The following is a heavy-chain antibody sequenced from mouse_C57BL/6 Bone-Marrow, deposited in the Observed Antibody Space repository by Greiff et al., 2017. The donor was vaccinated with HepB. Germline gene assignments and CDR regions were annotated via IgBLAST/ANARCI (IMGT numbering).Heavy chain of an antibody. Sequence: EVMLVESGGDLVKPGGSLKLSCAASGFTFSSYGMSWVRQTPDKRLEWVATISSGGSYTYYPDSVKGRFTISRDNAKNTLYLQMSSLKSEDTAMYYCARNGPPFAYWGQGTLVTVSA. CDR2: ISSGGSYT. CDR1: GFTFSSYG. J-gene: IGHJ3*01. CDR3: ARNGPPFAY. D-gene: IGHD1-2*01. V-gene: IGHV5-6*02.